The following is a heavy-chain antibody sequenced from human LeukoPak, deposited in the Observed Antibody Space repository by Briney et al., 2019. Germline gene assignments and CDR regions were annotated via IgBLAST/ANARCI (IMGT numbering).Heavy chain of an antibody. D-gene: IGHD4-17*01. Sequence: SETLSLTCTVSGGSISSYCWSWLRQPPGKGLEWIGYIYYSGSTNYNPSLKSRVTISVDTSKNQFSLKLSSVTAADTAVYYCASIGDYHWYFDLWGRGTLVTVSS. CDR2: IYYSGST. CDR3: ASIGDYHWYFDL. V-gene: IGHV4-59*08. J-gene: IGHJ2*01. CDR1: GGSISSYC.